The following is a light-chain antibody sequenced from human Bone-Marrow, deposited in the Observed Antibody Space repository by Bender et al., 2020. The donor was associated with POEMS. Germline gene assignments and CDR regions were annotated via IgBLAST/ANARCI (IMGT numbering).Light chain of an antibody. CDR3: SSYAGSNILYV. CDR2: DDS. CDR1: NIRSKT. V-gene: IGLV3-21*02. J-gene: IGLJ1*01. Sequence: VLTQPPSVSEAPGQTARITCGGNNIRSKTVHWYQQKPGQAPVLAIYDDSVRPSGIPERVSGSKSGNTATLTISRAEVGDEADYYCSSYAGSNILYVFGTGTKVTVL.